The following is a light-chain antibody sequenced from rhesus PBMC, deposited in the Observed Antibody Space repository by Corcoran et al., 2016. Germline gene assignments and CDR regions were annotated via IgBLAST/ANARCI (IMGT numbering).Light chain of an antibody. Sequence: QVILTQSPATLSLSPGERATLSCRASQSVGSRLAWYQQKPGQAPRLILYGASSRASGIPDRFSGSGAGTVFTLTIGSLEPEDFAVYYCQKYSSTPYSFGQGTKVEIK. J-gene: IGKJ2*01. V-gene: IGKV3-53*01. CDR1: QSVGSR. CDR3: QKYSSTPYS. CDR2: GAS.